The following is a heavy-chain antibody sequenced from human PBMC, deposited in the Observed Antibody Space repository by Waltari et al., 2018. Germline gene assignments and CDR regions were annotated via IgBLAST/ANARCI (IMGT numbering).Heavy chain of an antibody. CDR1: GYTFTGYY. D-gene: IGHD3-22*01. J-gene: IGHJ3*02. CDR2: INPNSGGT. V-gene: IGHV1-2*02. Sequence: QVQLVQSGAEVKKPGASVKVSCKASGYTFTGYYMHWVRQAPGQGLEWRGWINPNSGGTNYAKKFQGRGTMTRDTSISTAYMELSRLRSDDTAVYCCARGYYDSSGYYPDAFNSWGQGTMVTVSS. CDR3: ARGYYDSSGYYPDAFNS.